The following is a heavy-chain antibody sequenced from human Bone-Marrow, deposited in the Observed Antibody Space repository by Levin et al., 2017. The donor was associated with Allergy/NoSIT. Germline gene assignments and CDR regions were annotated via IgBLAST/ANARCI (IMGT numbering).Heavy chain of an antibody. Sequence: GGSLRLSCGASGFTFDTFTMSWVRQGPGRGLEWLADISGSGGRTYYADSVKGRFSISRDNSKNIVYLQMNSLRGEDTAVYYCAKNLGADEGDDILTGLFDYWGQGTLVTVSS. J-gene: IGHJ4*02. CDR3: AKNLGADEGDDILTGLFDY. CDR1: GFTFDTFT. V-gene: IGHV3-23*01. CDR2: ISGSGGRT. D-gene: IGHD3-9*01.